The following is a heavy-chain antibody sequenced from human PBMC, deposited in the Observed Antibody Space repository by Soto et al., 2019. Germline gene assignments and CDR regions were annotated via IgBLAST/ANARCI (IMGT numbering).Heavy chain of an antibody. Sequence: EVQLVEAGGGLVQPGGSLRLSCVASGFTFSNYWMTWVRQAPGKGLEWVANIKQDGSETYYLDSVKGRLTISRDNANNSLYLQMNSLRAEDTAVYFCARDMVTHYFDHWGRGSLVTVSS. CDR1: GFTFSNYW. D-gene: IGHD2-21*02. CDR3: ARDMVTHYFDH. CDR2: IKQDGSET. J-gene: IGHJ4*02. V-gene: IGHV3-7*01.